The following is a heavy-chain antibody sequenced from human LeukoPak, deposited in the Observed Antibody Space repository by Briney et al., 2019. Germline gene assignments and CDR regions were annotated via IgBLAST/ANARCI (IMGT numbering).Heavy chain of an antibody. J-gene: IGHJ6*03. Sequence: SETLSLTCAVYGGSFSGYYWSWIRQPPGKGLEWIGEINHSGSTNYNPSLKSRVTISVDTSKNQFSLKLSSVTAADTAVYYCAREASGYRSSTSCYPNYYYYYYMDVWGKGTTVTVSS. V-gene: IGHV4-34*01. D-gene: IGHD2-2*01. CDR2: INHSGST. CDR1: GGSFSGYY. CDR3: AREASGYRSSTSCYPNYYYYYYMDV.